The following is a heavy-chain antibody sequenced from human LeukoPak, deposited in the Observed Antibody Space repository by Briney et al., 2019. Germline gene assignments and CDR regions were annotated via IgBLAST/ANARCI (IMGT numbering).Heavy chain of an antibody. D-gene: IGHD3-22*01. J-gene: IGHJ4*02. Sequence: GGSLRLSCAASGFTFRTYSMNWVRQAPGKGLEWVSYISSSSSTIYYADSVKGRFTISRDNAKNSLYLQMNSLRAEDTAVYYCAREGRYYDSSAYPYFFDYWGQGTLVTVSS. V-gene: IGHV3-48*01. CDR2: ISSSSSTI. CDR3: AREGRYYDSSAYPYFFDY. CDR1: GFTFRTYS.